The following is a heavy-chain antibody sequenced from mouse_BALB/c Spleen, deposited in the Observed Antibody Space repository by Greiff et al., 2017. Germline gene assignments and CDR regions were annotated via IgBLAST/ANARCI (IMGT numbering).Heavy chain of an antibody. CDR3: AGCYGYSWFAY. D-gene: IGHD2-2*01. CDR1: GFTFSSFG. Sequence: EVKLMESGGGLVQPGGSRKLSCAASGFTFSSFGMHWVRQAPEKGLEWVAYISSGSSTIYYADTVKGRFTISRDNPKNTLFLQMTSLRSEDTAMYYCAGCYGYSWFAYWGQGTLVTVSA. J-gene: IGHJ3*01. V-gene: IGHV5-17*02. CDR2: ISSGSSTI.